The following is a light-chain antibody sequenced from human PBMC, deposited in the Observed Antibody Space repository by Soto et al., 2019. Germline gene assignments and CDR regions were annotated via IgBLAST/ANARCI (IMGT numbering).Light chain of an antibody. J-gene: IGKJ4*01. V-gene: IGKV3-20*01. Sequence: EIVLTQSPGTLSLSPGERATLSCRASQSVSNNYLAWYQQKPGQAPRLLIYGASNRATGIPDRFSGSGSGTDFTLTSSSLQPEDLVNYYCQQFASLVTFGGGTKVDIK. CDR3: QQFASLVT. CDR1: QSVSNNY. CDR2: GAS.